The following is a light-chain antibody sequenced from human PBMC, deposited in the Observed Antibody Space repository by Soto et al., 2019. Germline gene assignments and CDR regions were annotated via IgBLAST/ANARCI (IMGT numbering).Light chain of an antibody. Sequence: QSALTQPASVSGSPRQSITISCTGTSSDVGGFNYVSWYQQHPGKAPKLMIFEVSNRPSGVSNRFSGSKSGNTASLTISGLQAEDEADYYCSSYTTGSLLLFGTGTKLTVL. V-gene: IGLV2-14*01. CDR1: SSDVGGFNY. CDR2: EVS. CDR3: SSYTTGSLLL. J-gene: IGLJ1*01.